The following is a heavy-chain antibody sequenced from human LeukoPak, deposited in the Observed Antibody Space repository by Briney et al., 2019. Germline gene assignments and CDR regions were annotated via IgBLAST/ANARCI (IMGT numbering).Heavy chain of an antibody. J-gene: IGHJ6*02. Sequence: SETLSLTCAVYGGSFSGYYWSWIRQPPGKGLEWIGEINHSGSTNYNPSLKSRVTISVDTSKNQFSLKLSSVTAADTAVYYCARGLGAYSSSWHYRYYYYGMDVWGQGTTVTASS. CDR3: ARGLGAYSSSWHYRYYYYGMDV. CDR2: INHSGST. CDR1: GGSFSGYY. D-gene: IGHD6-13*01. V-gene: IGHV4-34*01.